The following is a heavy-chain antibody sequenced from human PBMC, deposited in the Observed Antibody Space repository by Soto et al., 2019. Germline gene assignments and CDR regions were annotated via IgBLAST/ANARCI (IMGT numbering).Heavy chain of an antibody. CDR1: GGSISSYH. Sequence: SETLSLTCTVSGGSISSYHWSWIRQPPGKGLEWIGYIYYSGSTNYNPSLKSRVTISVDTSKNQFSLKLSSVTAADTAVYYCARHGDDYGEPIDYWGQGTLVTVSS. CDR2: IYYSGST. V-gene: IGHV4-59*08. J-gene: IGHJ4*02. CDR3: ARHGDDYGEPIDY. D-gene: IGHD4-17*01.